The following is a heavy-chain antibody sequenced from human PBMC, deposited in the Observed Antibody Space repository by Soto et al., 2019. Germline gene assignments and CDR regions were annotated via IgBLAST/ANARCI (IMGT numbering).Heavy chain of an antibody. J-gene: IGHJ4*02. CDR2: ISGSGGST. CDR3: AKDQVRITMIVVVPCYFDY. V-gene: IGHV3-23*01. Sequence: GGSLRLSCAASGVTFSSYAMSWVRQAPGKGLEWVSAISGSGGSTYYADSVKGRFTISRDNSKNTLYLQMNSLRAEDTAVYYCAKDQVRITMIVVVPCYFDYWGQGTLVTVSS. CDR1: GVTFSSYA. D-gene: IGHD3-22*01.